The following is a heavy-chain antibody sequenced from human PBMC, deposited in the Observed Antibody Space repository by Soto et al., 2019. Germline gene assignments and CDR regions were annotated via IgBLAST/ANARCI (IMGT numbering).Heavy chain of an antibody. CDR1: GYSFTSLD. Sequence: GASVKVACKASGYSFTSLDINWVRQTAGQGLEWMGWMQPSTGRTGYAQKFQGRVTMTRDTSINTAYMELTTLTSDDTAFYYCARGVSAGVDYWGQGTLVTVSS. CDR2: MQPSTGRT. D-gene: IGHD1-26*01. J-gene: IGHJ4*02. CDR3: ARGVSAGVDY. V-gene: IGHV1-8*01.